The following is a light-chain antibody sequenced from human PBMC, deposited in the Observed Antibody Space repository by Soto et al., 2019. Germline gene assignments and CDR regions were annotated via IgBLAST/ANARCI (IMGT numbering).Light chain of an antibody. CDR1: QSISSW. V-gene: IGKV1-5*03. CDR3: QHYNSYSEA. CDR2: QAS. Sequence: DSQMTQSPATLSASVGDRFTITCLAIQSISSWLAWYRQKPGKAPKLLIYQASSLESGVPSRFRGSGSGTEYTLTISSLQPDDFEPYYCQHYNSYSEAFGQGTKVDIK. J-gene: IGKJ1*01.